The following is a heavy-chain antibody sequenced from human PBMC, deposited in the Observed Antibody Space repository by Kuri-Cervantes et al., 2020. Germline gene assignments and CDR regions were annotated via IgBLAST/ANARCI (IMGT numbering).Heavy chain of an antibody. Sequence: GGSLRLSCAASGFTFSSYGMHWVRQAPGKGLEWVAVIWYDGSNKYYADSVKGRFTISRDNSKNTLYLQMNSLRAEDTAVYYCAKTIVGATTDGYYGMDVWGQGTTVTVSS. J-gene: IGHJ6*02. V-gene: IGHV3-33*06. CDR3: AKTIVGATTDGYYGMDV. D-gene: IGHD1-26*01. CDR1: GFTFSSYG. CDR2: IWYDGSNK.